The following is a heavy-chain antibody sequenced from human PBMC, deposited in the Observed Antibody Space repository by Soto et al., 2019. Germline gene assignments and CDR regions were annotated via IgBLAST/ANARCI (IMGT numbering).Heavy chain of an antibody. CDR1: GYTFTSYG. Sequence: ASVKVSCKASGYTFTSYGISWVRQAPGQGLEWMGWISAYNGNTNYAQKLQGRVTMTTDTSTSTAYMELRSLRSDGTAVYYCARAPRSLELRPSGMDYYYCGMDVWGQGTTVTVSS. V-gene: IGHV1-18*04. CDR2: ISAYNGNT. J-gene: IGHJ6*02. D-gene: IGHD1-7*01. CDR3: ARAPRSLELRPSGMDYYYCGMDV.